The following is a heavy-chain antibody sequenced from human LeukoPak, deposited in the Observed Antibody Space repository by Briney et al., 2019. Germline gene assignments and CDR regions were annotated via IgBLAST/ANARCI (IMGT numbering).Heavy chain of an antibody. J-gene: IGHJ4*02. CDR3: AREIGSGSYWGPVGY. CDR1: GGTFSSYA. D-gene: IGHD3-10*01. V-gene: IGHV1-69*13. CDR2: IIPIFGTA. Sequence: SVKVSCKASGGTFSSYAISWVRQAPGQGLEWMGGIIPIFGTANYAQKFQGRVTITADESTSTAYMELGSLRSEDTAVYYCAREIGSGSYWGPVGYWGQGTLVTVSS.